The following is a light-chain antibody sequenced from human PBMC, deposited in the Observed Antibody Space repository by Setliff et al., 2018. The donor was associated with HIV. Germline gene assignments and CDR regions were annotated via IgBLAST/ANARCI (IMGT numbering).Light chain of an antibody. CDR3: CSYAGTYTYL. CDR1: SSDIGAYNY. J-gene: IGLJ1*01. CDR2: DVT. Sequence: SALTQPRSVSGSPGQSVTFSCTGSSSDIGAYNYVSWYQQHPGKAPKLIIYDVTKRPSGVPDRFSGSKSGDTASLTISGLQSEDEADYYCCSYAGTYTYLFGTGTKGTVL. V-gene: IGLV2-11*01.